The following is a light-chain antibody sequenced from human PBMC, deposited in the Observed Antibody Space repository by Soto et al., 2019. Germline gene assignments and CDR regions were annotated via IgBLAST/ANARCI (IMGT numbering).Light chain of an antibody. CDR1: SSDVGGYNY. CDR2: DVS. V-gene: IGLV2-14*01. Sequence: QSALTQHASVSGSPGQSITISCTGTSSDVGGYNYGSWYQQHPGKAPKLMIYDVSNRPSGVSNRFSGSKSGNTASLTISGLQAEDEADYYCSSYTSSSTYVVFGGGTKLTVL. J-gene: IGLJ2*01. CDR3: SSYTSSSTYVV.